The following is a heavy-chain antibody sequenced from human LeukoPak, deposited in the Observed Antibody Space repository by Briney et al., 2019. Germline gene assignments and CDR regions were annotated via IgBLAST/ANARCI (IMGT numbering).Heavy chain of an antibody. V-gene: IGHV4-34*01. CDR1: GGSFSGYY. Sequence: SETLSLTCAVYGGSFSGYYWSWIRQPPGKGLEWIGEINHSGSTNYNPSHKSRVTISVDTSKNQFSLKLSSVTAADTAVYYCARVDPNSSGLDYWGQGTLVTVSS. CDR3: ARVDPNSSGLDY. CDR2: INHSGST. D-gene: IGHD6-19*01. J-gene: IGHJ4*02.